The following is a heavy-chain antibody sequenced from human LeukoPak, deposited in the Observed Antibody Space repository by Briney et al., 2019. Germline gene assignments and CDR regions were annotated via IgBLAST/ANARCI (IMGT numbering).Heavy chain of an antibody. V-gene: IGHV4-59*08. CDR3: ARGFRGDNFDY. D-gene: IGHD7-27*01. CDR2: IYYSGST. Sequence: SETLSLTCTVSGGSISSYYWSWIRQPPGKGLEWIGYIYYSGSTNYNPSLKSRVTISVDTSKNQFSLKLSSVTAADTAVYFCARGFRGDNFDYWDQGTLVTVSS. J-gene: IGHJ4*02. CDR1: GGSISSYY.